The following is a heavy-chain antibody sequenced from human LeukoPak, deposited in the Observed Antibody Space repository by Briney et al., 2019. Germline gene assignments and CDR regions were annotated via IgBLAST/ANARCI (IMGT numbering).Heavy chain of an antibody. D-gene: IGHD4-17*01. Sequence: SETLSLTCTVSGYSISTSYYWGWIRQPPGKWLEWIGSIYHSGNTYYNPSLKSRVTISVDTSKNQFSLKLNSVTAADTAVYYCARAGYGDSDFDYWGQGTLVTVSS. CDR1: GYSISTSYY. V-gene: IGHV4-38-2*02. J-gene: IGHJ4*02. CDR2: IYHSGNT. CDR3: ARAGYGDSDFDY.